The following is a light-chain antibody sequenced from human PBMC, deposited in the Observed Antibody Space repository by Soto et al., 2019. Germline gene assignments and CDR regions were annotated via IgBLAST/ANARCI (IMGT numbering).Light chain of an antibody. J-gene: IGKJ1*01. Sequence: DIGMAQSPAPLSASVGERVTLSCKASQGVSSNLAWYQQKPGQDPRLLIYDASNRATGVPVRFSGSGSGTEFTFIISRLQSEDFAVYYCHQDNYFPRTFGHGTKVEIK. V-gene: IGKV3-15*01. CDR3: HQDNYFPRT. CDR2: DAS. CDR1: QGVSSN.